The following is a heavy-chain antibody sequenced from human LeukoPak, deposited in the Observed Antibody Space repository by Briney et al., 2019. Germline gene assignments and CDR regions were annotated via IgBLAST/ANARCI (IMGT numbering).Heavy chain of an antibody. CDR3: AREGAIVVEPAAMTPPGYFDY. V-gene: IGHV3-21*01. D-gene: IGHD2-2*01. Sequence: GGSLRLSCAASGFTFSSYSMNWVRQAPGKGLEWVSSISSRSSYIYYADSVKGRFTISRDNAKNSLYLQMNSLRAEDTAVYYCAREGAIVVEPAAMTPPGYFDYWGQGTLVTVSS. CDR1: GFTFSSYS. CDR2: ISSRSSYI. J-gene: IGHJ4*02.